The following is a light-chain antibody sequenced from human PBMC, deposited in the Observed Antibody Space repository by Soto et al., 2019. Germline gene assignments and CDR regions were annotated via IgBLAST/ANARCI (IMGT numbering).Light chain of an antibody. CDR1: QGISSY. Sequence: IQMTQSPSTLSASVGDRVTITCRASQGISSYLAWYQQKPGKAPKLLIYAASTLQSGVPSKFSGSGSGTDFTLTISCLQSEDFATYYCQQYYSYPWTFGQGTKVDI. CDR2: AAS. V-gene: IGKV1-8*01. CDR3: QQYYSYPWT. J-gene: IGKJ1*01.